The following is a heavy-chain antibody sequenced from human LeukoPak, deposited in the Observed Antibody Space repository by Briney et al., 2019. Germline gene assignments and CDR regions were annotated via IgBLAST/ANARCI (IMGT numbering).Heavy chain of an antibody. D-gene: IGHD4-17*01. CDR1: GYTFTSYY. Sequence: GASVKVSCKASGYTFTSYYMHWVRQAPGQGLEWMGIINPSGGSTSYAQKFQGRVTMTRDTSTSTVYMELSSLRSEDTAVYYCARAADPTVTTGDWFDPWGQGTLVTVSS. CDR2: INPSGGST. CDR3: ARAADPTVTTGDWFDP. J-gene: IGHJ5*02. V-gene: IGHV1-46*01.